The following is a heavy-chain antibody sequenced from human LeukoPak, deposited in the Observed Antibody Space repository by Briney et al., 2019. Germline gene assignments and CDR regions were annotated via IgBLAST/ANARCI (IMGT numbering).Heavy chain of an antibody. J-gene: IGHJ6*03. CDR1: RFTFSNYN. CDR2: ITSSSSYI. CDR3: ARDPYSGSYVDYYYYYYMDV. Sequence: GGSLRLSCAGSRFTFSNYNMNWVRQAPGKGLEWVSSITSSSSYIYYADSVKGRFTISRDNAKNSLYLHINSLRAEDTAVYYCARDPYSGSYVDYYYYYYMDVWGKGTTVTVSS. D-gene: IGHD1-26*01. V-gene: IGHV3-21*01.